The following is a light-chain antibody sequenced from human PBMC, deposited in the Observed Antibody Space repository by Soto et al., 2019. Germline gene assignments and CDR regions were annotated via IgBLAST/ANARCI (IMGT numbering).Light chain of an antibody. CDR2: SNS. J-gene: IGLJ2*01. CDR3: AAWDGSLNGVL. CDR1: SSNIGSNT. Sequence: QSVLTQPPSASGTPGQRVTISCSGSSSNIGSNTVGWYQQLPGAAPTVLIYSNSQRPSGVPARCSGCRSGTSASLAISGLQSEDEADYYCAAWDGSLNGVLFGGGTKLTVL. V-gene: IGLV1-44*01.